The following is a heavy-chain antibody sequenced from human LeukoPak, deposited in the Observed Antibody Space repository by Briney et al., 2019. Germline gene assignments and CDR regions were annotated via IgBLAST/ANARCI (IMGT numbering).Heavy chain of an antibody. V-gene: IGHV4-4*07. J-gene: IGHJ3*02. Sequence: SETLSLTCSVSGGSISSKYWSWIRQPAGKGLEWIGRMHTSGSTIYNPSLKSRITMSVDTSKDQFSLKLSSVTAADTAVYYCAGPLAVAGISREGGDAFDIWGQGTMVTVSS. CDR1: GGSISSKY. CDR2: MHTSGST. D-gene: IGHD6-19*01. CDR3: AGPLAVAGISREGGDAFDI.